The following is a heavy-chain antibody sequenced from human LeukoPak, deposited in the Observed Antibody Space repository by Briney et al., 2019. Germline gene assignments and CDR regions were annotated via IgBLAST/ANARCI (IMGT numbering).Heavy chain of an antibody. D-gene: IGHD6-19*01. CDR2: ISGSGGST. CDR1: GFTFSSYA. Sequence: PGGSLRLSCAASGFTFSSYAMSWVRQAPGKGLEWVSAISGSGGSTHYADSVKGRFTISRDNSKNTLYLQMNSLRAEDTAVYYCARGWGSPSIAVAGTGFDYWGQGTLVTVSS. J-gene: IGHJ4*02. CDR3: ARGWGSPSIAVAGTGFDY. V-gene: IGHV3-23*01.